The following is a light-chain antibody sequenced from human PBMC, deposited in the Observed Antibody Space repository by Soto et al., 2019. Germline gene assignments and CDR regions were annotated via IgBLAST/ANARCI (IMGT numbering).Light chain of an antibody. Sequence: DIQMTQSPSTLSASVGDRVTITCRASQSISGWLAWYQQKPGKAPRLLIYKASSFQSGVPSRFSGSGSGTEFTLTISRLQPDDFATYYCQQYHSYYTFGPGTRLEVK. J-gene: IGKJ2*01. CDR3: QQYHSYYT. V-gene: IGKV1-5*03. CDR1: QSISGW. CDR2: KAS.